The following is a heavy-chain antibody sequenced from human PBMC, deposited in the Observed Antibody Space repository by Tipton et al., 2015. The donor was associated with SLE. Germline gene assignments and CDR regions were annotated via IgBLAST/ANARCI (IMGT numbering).Heavy chain of an antibody. D-gene: IGHD3-22*01. V-gene: IGHV4-59*11. CDR2: FHYSGSS. J-gene: IGHJ6*02. Sequence: TLSLTCTVSGGSISGHYWTWIRPPPGKGLEYIGYFHYSGSSDYNPPPKRRVTISLDTSTNHFSLKVTSVTASDPAVYYCAGLGPLANVGGSTYYHPLDVWGQGTTVTVSS. CDR1: GGSISGHY. CDR3: AGLGPLANVGGSTYYHPLDV.